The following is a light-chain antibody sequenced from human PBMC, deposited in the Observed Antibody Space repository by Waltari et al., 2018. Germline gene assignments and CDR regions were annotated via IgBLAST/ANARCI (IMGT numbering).Light chain of an antibody. CDR1: SSNIGTHY. J-gene: IGLJ2*01. CDR2: RND. CDR3: ASWGDGLSGPSVV. V-gene: IGLV1-47*01. Sequence: QSVLTQPPSASGTPGQRVTISCSGSSSNIGTHYISWYQQLPGTAPKLLIFRNDQRPSGVPDRFSASKSGTSASLAISGLRSEDEADYYCASWGDGLSGPSVVFGGGTKLTVL.